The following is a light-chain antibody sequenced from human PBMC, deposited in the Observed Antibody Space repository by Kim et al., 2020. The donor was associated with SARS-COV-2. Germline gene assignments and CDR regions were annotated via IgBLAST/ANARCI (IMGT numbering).Light chain of an antibody. CDR2: SNK. Sequence: GRKVPSTCSRTGHNVRKSYVCGVRQLPQTAPKPLIYSNKQRPSGVPDRFSGAKSGTSASLAIIGLRSEDEADYYCAAWDDSLSGPVFGGGTQLTVL. CDR1: GHNVRKSY. V-gene: IGLV1-47*02. J-gene: IGLJ3*02. CDR3: AAWDDSLSGPV.